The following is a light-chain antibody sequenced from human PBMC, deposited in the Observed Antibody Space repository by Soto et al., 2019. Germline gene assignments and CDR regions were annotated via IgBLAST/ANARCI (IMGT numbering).Light chain of an antibody. CDR1: SSDVGAYTF. CDR2: DVS. Sequence: QSALTQPASVSGSPGQSITISCTGTSSDVGAYTFVSWYQQHPDKVPKLMIFDVSRWPSGVSDRFSGSKSGNTASLTISGLQPEDEADYYCSSYTSSSTHVFGSGTKLTVL. V-gene: IGLV2-14*03. J-gene: IGLJ1*01. CDR3: SSYTSSSTHV.